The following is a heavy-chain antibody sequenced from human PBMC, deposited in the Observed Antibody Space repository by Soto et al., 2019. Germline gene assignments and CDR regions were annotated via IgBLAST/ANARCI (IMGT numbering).Heavy chain of an antibody. Sequence: QVQLVQSRGEVKKPGASVKVSCKTSGYSFTTYGISWVRQAPGQGLEWMGWISGYNGNTNYAQKLKGRLTMTTDTSTRTAYMELRSLTSADTAVYYCAREGPAPYYYYGMDVWGQGSTVTVSS. CDR2: ISGYNGNT. CDR1: GYSFTTYG. V-gene: IGHV1-18*01. CDR3: AREGPAPYYYYGMDV. J-gene: IGHJ6*02.